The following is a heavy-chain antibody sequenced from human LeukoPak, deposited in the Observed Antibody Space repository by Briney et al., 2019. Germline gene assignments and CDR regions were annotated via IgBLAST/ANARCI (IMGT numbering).Heavy chain of an antibody. V-gene: IGHV1-18*04. CDR2: INGYNGNT. CDR3: AREGWGTYSSGPYYFDY. CDR1: GYTFTRNG. D-gene: IGHD6-19*01. J-gene: IGHJ4*02. Sequence: GASMKVSCKASGYTFTRNGISWVRQAPGQGLEWMGWINGYNGNTKYAQKLQGRVTMTTDTSTTTAYMELRSLRSDDTAVYYCAREGWGTYSSGPYYFDYWGQGTLITVSS.